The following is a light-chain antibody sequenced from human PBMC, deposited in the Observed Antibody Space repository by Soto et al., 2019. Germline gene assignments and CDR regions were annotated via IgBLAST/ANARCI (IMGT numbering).Light chain of an antibody. J-gene: IGKJ4*01. CDR2: WAS. V-gene: IGKV4-1*01. CDR3: QQSYTTPSPT. Sequence: DIVMTQYPDSLAVSLGERATINCKSSQSVLYSSNNKNYLAWYQQKPGQPPKLLIYWASTRESGVPDRFSGSGSGTDFTLTISSLQAEDVAVYHCQQSYTTPSPTFGGGTKVEIK. CDR1: QSVLYSSNNKNY.